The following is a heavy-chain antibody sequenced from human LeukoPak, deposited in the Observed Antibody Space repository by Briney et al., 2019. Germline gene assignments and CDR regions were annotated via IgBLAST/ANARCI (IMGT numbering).Heavy chain of an antibody. D-gene: IGHD6-19*01. CDR3: AGDLQQWLEDYYYGMDV. V-gene: IGHV3-33*01. Sequence: GRSLRLSCAASGFTFSSYGMHWVRQAPGKGLEWVAVIWYDGSNKYYADSVKGRFTISRDNSKNTLYLQMNSLRAEDTAVYYCAGDLQQWLEDYYYGMDVWGQGTTVTVSS. CDR2: IWYDGSNK. J-gene: IGHJ6*02. CDR1: GFTFSSYG.